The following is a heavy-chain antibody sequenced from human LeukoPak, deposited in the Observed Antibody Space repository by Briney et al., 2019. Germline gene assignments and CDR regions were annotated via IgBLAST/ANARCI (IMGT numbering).Heavy chain of an antibody. CDR3: AKENYDFWSGSTFDY. D-gene: IGHD3-3*01. Sequence: PGGSLRLSCGASGFTFSNYAMNWVRQAPGKGLEWVSTITTSGSITYYADSVKGRFTISRDNSKNTLYQQMNSLRAEDTAVYYCAKENYDFWSGSTFDYWGQGTLVTVSS. CDR2: ITTSGSIT. J-gene: IGHJ4*02. V-gene: IGHV3-23*01. CDR1: GFTFSNYA.